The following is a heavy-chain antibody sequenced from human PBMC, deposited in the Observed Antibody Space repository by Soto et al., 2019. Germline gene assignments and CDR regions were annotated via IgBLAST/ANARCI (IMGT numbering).Heavy chain of an antibody. J-gene: IGHJ6*02. CDR1: GYTFTGYY. D-gene: IGHD3-9*01. CDR3: ARAHPYYNILTGPWYYYYGMDV. Sequence: ASVKVSCKASGYTFTGYYMHWVRQAPGQGLEWMGWINPNSGGTNYAQKFQGWVTMTRDTSISTAYMELSRLRSDDTAVYYCARAHPYYNILTGPWYYYYGMDVWGQGTTVTVSS. V-gene: IGHV1-2*04. CDR2: INPNSGGT.